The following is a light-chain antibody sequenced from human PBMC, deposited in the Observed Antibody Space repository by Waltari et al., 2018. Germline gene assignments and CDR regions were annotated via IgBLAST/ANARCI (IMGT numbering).Light chain of an antibody. V-gene: IGLV2-8*01. CDR2: EVS. J-gene: IGLJ3*02. CDR3: SSYAGSNGMV. CDR1: NRDLGAYNY. Sequence: QSALTQPPSASGSPGQSVTISCTGPNRDLGAYNYVSWYQQYPGKAPRVVIYEVSQRPPGVPGRFAGSKSGNTASLTVSGLQAEDEAEYHCSSYAGSNGMVFGGGTKVTVL.